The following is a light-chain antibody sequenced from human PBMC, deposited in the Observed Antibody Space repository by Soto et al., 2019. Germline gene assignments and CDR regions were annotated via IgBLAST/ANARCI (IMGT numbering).Light chain of an antibody. CDR1: SSDVGGYNY. CDR2: EVT. J-gene: IGLJ1*01. V-gene: IGLV2-14*01. Sequence: QSVLTQPASVSGSPGQSITISCTGTSSDVGGYNYVSWYQQHPGKAPKLMIYEVTHRPSGVSNRFSGSKSGNTASLTISGPQAEDEADYYCSSYTTTNTYVFGTGTKVTVL. CDR3: SSYTTTNTYV.